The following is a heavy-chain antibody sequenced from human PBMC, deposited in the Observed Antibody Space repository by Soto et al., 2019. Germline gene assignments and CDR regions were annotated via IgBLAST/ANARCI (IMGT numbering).Heavy chain of an antibody. CDR3: ALHYGSGNNYYYYGMDV. CDR1: GGTFSSYA. Sequence: ASVKVSCKASGGTFSSYAISWVRQAPGQGPEWMGGIIPIFGTADYAQKFQGRVTITADESTSTAYMELSSLRSEDTAVYYCALHYGSGNNYYYYGMDVWGQGTTVTVSS. J-gene: IGHJ6*02. V-gene: IGHV1-69*13. CDR2: IIPIFGTA. D-gene: IGHD3-10*01.